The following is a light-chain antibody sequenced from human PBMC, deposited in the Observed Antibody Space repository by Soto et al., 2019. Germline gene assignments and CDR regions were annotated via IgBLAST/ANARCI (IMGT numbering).Light chain of an antibody. V-gene: IGKV3-15*01. CDR3: QQYNNWLYT. CDR2: GAS. J-gene: IGKJ2*01. Sequence: EIVMTQSPATLSVSPGERATLSCRASQTVSSYLAWYQQKPGQAPRLLIYGASTRATGIPARFSGSGSGTEFTLTINSLQSEDFAVYYCQQYNNWLYTFGQGTKLEIK. CDR1: QTVSSY.